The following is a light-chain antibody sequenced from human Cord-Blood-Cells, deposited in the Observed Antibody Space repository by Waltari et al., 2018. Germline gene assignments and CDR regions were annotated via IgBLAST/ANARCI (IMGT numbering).Light chain of an antibody. CDR1: QGISSY. V-gene: IGKV1-9*01. CDR2: AAS. J-gene: IGKJ1*01. Sequence: DIQLTQSPSFLSASVGDRVTITCRASQGISSYLAWYQQKPGKAPKLLIYAASTLQSGVPSRFCGSGSGTEFTLTISSLQPEDFATYYCQQLNSYPWTFGQGTKVEIK. CDR3: QQLNSYPWT.